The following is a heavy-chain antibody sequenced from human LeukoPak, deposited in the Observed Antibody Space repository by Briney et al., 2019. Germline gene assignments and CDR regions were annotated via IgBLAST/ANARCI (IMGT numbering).Heavy chain of an antibody. V-gene: IGHV1-24*01. J-gene: IGHJ5*02. CDR2: FDPEDGET. CDR3: ATVWEYSSSS. CDR1: GYTLTELS. Sequence: ASVKVSCKVSGYTLTELSMHWVRQAPGKGLEWMGGFDPEDGETIYAQKFQGRVTMTEDTYTDTAYMEPSSLRSEDTAVYYCATVWEYSSSSWGQGTLVTVSS. D-gene: IGHD6-6*01.